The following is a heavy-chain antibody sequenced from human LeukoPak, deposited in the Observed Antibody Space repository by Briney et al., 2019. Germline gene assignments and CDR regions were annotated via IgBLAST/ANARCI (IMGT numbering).Heavy chain of an antibody. J-gene: IGHJ4*02. V-gene: IGHV3-11*03. D-gene: IGHD6-13*01. CDR3: AKAAAAPGFDF. CDR2: ISSSSSYT. Sequence: PGGSLRLSCAASGFTFSDYYMSWIRQAPGKGLEWVSYISSSSSYTNYADSVKGRFTISRDNSKNTIYLQMNSLRAEDTALYYCAKAAAAPGFDFWGQGTLVTVSS. CDR1: GFTFSDYY.